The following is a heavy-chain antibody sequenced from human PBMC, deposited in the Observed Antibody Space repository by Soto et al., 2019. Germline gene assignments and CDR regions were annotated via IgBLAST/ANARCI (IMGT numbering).Heavy chain of an antibody. J-gene: IGHJ6*03. D-gene: IGHD4-17*01. CDR1: GFTFSSYA. V-gene: IGHV3-23*01. CDR3: AKDREVTTHYYYMDV. Sequence: GGSLRLSCAASGFTFSSYAMSWVRQAPGKGLEWVSAISGSGGSTYYADSVKGRFTISRDNSKNTLYLQMNSLRAEDTAVYYCAKDREVTTHYYYMDVWGKGTTVTVSS. CDR2: ISGSGGST.